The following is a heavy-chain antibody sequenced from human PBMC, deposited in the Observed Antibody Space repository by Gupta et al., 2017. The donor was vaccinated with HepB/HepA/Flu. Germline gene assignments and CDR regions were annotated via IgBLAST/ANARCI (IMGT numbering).Heavy chain of an antibody. Sequence: EVQLLESGGDLVQPGGSLRLSCVASGFTFSDYGMHWVRQAPGKGLEWVSGISPARMARYYRDSVKDRFTIARDNSKNTPFLQMNSLRVEDTSVDAGAKKGYFEEWDQGTLVNVP. J-gene: IGHJ4*02. V-gene: IGHV3-23*01. CDR3: AKKGYFEE. CDR1: GFTFSDYG. CDR2: ISPARMAR.